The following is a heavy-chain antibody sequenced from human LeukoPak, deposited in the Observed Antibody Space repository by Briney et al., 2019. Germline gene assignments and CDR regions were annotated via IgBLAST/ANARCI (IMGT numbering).Heavy chain of an antibody. J-gene: IGHJ4*02. CDR1: GGSISTYY. V-gene: IGHV4-59*01. CDR3: ARVDGRWLHFDY. CDR2: TYHTGSS. D-gene: IGHD5-24*01. Sequence: SETLSLTCTVSGGSISTYYWAWIRQPPGEGLEWIGYTYHTGSSNYNPSLKSRVTISVGTSKNQFSLKLSSVTAADTAVYYCARVDGRWLHFDYWGQGTLVTVSS.